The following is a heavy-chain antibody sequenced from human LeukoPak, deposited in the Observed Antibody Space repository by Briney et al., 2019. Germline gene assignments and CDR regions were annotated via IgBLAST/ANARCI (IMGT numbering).Heavy chain of an antibody. Sequence: GGSLRLSCAASGFTLSGYEMNWVRQAPGKGLEWVSYISSSGTTIYYADSVKGRFTISRDNSKNTLYLQMNSLKAEDTAVYYCAREGGAHFDYWGQGTLVTVSS. CDR3: AREGGAHFDY. CDR2: ISSSGTTI. V-gene: IGHV3-48*03. CDR1: GFTLSGYE. D-gene: IGHD3-10*01. J-gene: IGHJ4*02.